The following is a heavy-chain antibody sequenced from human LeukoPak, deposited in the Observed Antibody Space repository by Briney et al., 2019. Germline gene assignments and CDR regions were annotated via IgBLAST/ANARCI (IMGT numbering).Heavy chain of an antibody. D-gene: IGHD3-10*02. CDR1: GDSVSSNSVT. CDR2: TYYRSKWYN. V-gene: IGHV6-1*01. Sequence: SQTLTLTFAISGDSVSSNSVTWNWIRQSPSRGLEWLGRTYYRSKWYNDYALSVKSRITINPDTSKNQFSLQLNSVTPEDTAVYYCARVVFGAGTTKWGQGTLVTVSS. CDR3: ARVVFGAGTTK. J-gene: IGHJ4*02.